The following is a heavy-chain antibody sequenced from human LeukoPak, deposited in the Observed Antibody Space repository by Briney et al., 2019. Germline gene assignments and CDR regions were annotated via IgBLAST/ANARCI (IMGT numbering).Heavy chain of an antibody. J-gene: IGHJ4*02. CDR3: ARRVRSSGYVDYSDY. CDR2: IYTSGST. Sequence: SETLSLTCTVSGGSISSYYWSWIRQPPGKGLEWIGYIYTSGSTNYNPSLKSRVTISVDTSKNQFSLKLSSVTAADTAVYYCARRVRSSGYVDYSDYWGQGTLVTVSS. CDR1: GGSISSYY. D-gene: IGHD3-22*01. V-gene: IGHV4-4*09.